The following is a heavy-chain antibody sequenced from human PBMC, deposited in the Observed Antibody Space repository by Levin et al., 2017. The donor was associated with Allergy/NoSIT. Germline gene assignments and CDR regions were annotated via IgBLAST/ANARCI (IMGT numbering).Heavy chain of an antibody. CDR2: ISYDGSNK. J-gene: IGHJ4*02. V-gene: IGHV3-30-3*01. CDR3: ARDRDIAAAGLFDY. D-gene: IGHD6-13*01. Sequence: GGSLRLSCAASGFTFSSYAMHWVRQAPGKGLEWVAVISYDGSNKYYADSVKGRFTISRDNSKNTLYLQMNSLRAEDTAVYYCARDRDIAAAGLFDYWGQGTLVTVSS. CDR1: GFTFSSYA.